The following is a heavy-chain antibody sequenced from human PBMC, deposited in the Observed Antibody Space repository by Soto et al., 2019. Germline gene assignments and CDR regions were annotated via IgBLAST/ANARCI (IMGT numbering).Heavy chain of an antibody. V-gene: IGHV4-34*01. D-gene: IGHD3-10*01. CDR3: ARGTPMVRGYYYYGMDV. CDR2: INHSGST. J-gene: IGHJ6*02. Sequence: SETLSLTCAVYGGSFSGYYWSWIRQPPGKGLEWIGEINHSGSTNYNPSLKSRVTISVDTSKNQFSLKLSSVTAADTAVYYCARGTPMVRGYYYYGMDVWGQGTTVTVSS. CDR1: GGSFSGYY.